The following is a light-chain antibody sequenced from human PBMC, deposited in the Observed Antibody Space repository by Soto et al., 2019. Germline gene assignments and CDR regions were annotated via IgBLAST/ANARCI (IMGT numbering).Light chain of an antibody. J-gene: IGKJ4*01. CDR1: QTVTSSY. CDR3: HQYGSSLIT. V-gene: IGKV3-20*01. CDR2: GAS. Sequence: ETVLTQSPGTLSLSPGERATLSCRASQTVTSSYLAWYQQKPGQAPRLLIYGASSRATGIPDRFSGSGSGTDLTITISRLEPEDFEVYYGHQYGSSLITFGGGTKVDIK.